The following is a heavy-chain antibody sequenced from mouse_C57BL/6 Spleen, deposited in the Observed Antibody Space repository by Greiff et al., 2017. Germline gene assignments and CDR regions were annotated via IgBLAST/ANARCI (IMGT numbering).Heavy chain of an antibody. D-gene: IGHD3-3*01. Sequence: EVKLVESGGGLVQSGRSLRLSCATSGFTFSDFYMEWVRQAPGKGLEWIAASRNKANDYTTEYSASVKGRFIVSRDTSQSILYLQMNALRAEDTAIYYCAGDAAGGGFFDYWGQGTTLTVSS. CDR2: SRNKANDYTT. CDR1: GFTFSDFY. V-gene: IGHV7-1*01. CDR3: AGDAAGGGFFDY. J-gene: IGHJ2*01.